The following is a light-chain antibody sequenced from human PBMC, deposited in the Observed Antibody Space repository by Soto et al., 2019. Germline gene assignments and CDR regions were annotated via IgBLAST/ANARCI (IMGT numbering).Light chain of an antibody. CDR1: QSISSW. CDR3: QQDSTYSRK. Sequence: DILMTHSPTTLSCSFFDTVTSTFRASQSISSWLAWYQQKPGKAPKLLIYKASSLESGVPLRFSGSGSGTEFTLTISSLQRDDFATYYCQQDSTYSRKFRQGTNVEIK. CDR2: KAS. J-gene: IGKJ1*01. V-gene: IGKV1-5*03.